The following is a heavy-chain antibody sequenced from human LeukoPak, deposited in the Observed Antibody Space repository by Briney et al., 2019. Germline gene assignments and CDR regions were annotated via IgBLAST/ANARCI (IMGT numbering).Heavy chain of an antibody. V-gene: IGHV3-48*03. Sequence: GGSLRLSCAASGFTFSSYEMNWVRQAPGKGLEWVSYISSSGSTIYYADSVKGRFTISRDNAKNSLYLQMNSLRAEDTAVYYCAREFGAARDCSFDYWGQGTLVTVSS. D-gene: IGHD6-6*01. CDR2: ISSSGSTI. CDR1: GFTFSSYE. J-gene: IGHJ4*02. CDR3: AREFGAARDCSFDY.